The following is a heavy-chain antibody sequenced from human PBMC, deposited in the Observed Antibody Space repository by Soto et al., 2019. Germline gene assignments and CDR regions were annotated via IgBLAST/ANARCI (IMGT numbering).Heavy chain of an antibody. V-gene: IGHV3-15*07. CDR3: TTYTLSPS. CDR2: IRPRSDGGTT. Sequence: EVQLVESGGGLVKPGGSLRLSCAASGFTFNNAWMNWVRQAPGKGLEWVGRIRPRSDGGTTDYAAPVKGRFAFSRDDSKNMVYLQMDSLKSEDTALYYCTTYTLSPSWGQGTLVAVSS. J-gene: IGHJ4*02. CDR1: GFTFNNAW. D-gene: IGHD2-2*02.